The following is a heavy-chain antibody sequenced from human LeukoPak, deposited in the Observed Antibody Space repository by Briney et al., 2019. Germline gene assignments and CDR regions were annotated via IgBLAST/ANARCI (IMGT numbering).Heavy chain of an antibody. CDR2: IRYDGSNK. Sequence: GGSLRLSCAASGFTFSSYGMHWVRQAPGKGLEWVAFIRYDGSNKYYADSVKGRFTISRDNSKNTLYLQMNSLRAEDTAVYYCAKDRRPMVVIHCSSTSCSLFQHWGQGTLVTVSS. J-gene: IGHJ1*01. CDR3: AKDRRPMVVIHCSSTSCSLFQH. D-gene: IGHD2-2*01. CDR1: GFTFSSYG. V-gene: IGHV3-30*02.